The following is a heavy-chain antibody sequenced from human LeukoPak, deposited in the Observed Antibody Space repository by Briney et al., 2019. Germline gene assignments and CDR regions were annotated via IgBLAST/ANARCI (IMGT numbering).Heavy chain of an antibody. J-gene: IGHJ4*02. CDR2: ISSSSSYI. Sequence: PGGSLRLSCAASGFTFSSYAMSWVRQAPGKGLEWVSSISSSSSYIYYADSVKGRFTISRDNAKNSLYLQMNSLRAEDTAVYYCATTYYGAIPNYFDYWGQGTLVTVSS. CDR1: GFTFSSYA. CDR3: ATTYYGAIPNYFDY. D-gene: IGHD3-10*01. V-gene: IGHV3-21*01.